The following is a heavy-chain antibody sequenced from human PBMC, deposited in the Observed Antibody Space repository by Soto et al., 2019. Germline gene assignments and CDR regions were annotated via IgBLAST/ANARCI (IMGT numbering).Heavy chain of an antibody. D-gene: IGHD2-15*01. CDR3: ARDTLRLLLAVKVDY. Sequence: QVQLVESWGGLVQPGRSLRLSCAASGFTLSTYAMHWVRQAPGKGLEWVAVISYDGTTKYYADSMKGRFTISRDNSKNTLYLQMNSLRAEDTAVYYCARDTLRLLLAVKVDYWGQGTLVTVSS. V-gene: IGHV3-30-3*01. J-gene: IGHJ4*02. CDR1: GFTLSTYA. CDR2: ISYDGTTK.